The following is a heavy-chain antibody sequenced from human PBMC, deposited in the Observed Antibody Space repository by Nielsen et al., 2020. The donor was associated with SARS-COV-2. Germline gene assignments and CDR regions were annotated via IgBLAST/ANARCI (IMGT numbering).Heavy chain of an antibody. CDR1: GDSINSYY. CDR3: ARERVGGITIFGVVTRYGMDV. Sequence: SETLSLTCTVSGDSINSYYWTWIRQPPGKGLECLGYVFSSGSANYHPSLKSRVTMSVDTSKNQFSLKLSSVTAADTALYYCARERVGGITIFGVVTRYGMDVWGQGTTVTVSS. V-gene: IGHV4-4*08. J-gene: IGHJ6*02. CDR2: VFSSGSA. D-gene: IGHD3-3*01.